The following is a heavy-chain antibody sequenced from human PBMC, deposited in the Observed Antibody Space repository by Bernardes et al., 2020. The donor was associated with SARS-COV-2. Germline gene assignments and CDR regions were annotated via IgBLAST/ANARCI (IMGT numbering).Heavy chain of an antibody. CDR2: IKSKTDGGTT. J-gene: IGHJ3*02. CDR3: TTGGAITIFGVVIVMDAFDI. V-gene: IGHV3-15*01. CDR1: GFTFSNAW. D-gene: IGHD3-3*01. Sequence: GGSLRLSCAASGFTFSNAWMSWVRQAPGKGLEWVGRIKSKTDGGTTDYAAPVTGRFTISRDDSKNTLYLQMNSLKTEDTAVYYCTTGGAITIFGVVIVMDAFDIWGQGTMVTVSS.